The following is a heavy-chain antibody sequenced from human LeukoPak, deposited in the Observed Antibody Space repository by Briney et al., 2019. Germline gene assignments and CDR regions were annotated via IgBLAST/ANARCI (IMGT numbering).Heavy chain of an antibody. V-gene: IGHV4-38-2*01. J-gene: IGHJ3*02. CDR3: ARAPISSTDAFDI. Sequence: KPGGSLRLSCAASGFTFSSYSMNWVRQAPGKGLEWIGSIYRSGSTYYNPSLKSRVTISVDTSKNQFSLKLSSVTAADTAVYYCARAPISSTDAFDIWGQGTMVTVSS. D-gene: IGHD6-13*01. CDR1: GFTFSSYS. CDR2: IYRSGST.